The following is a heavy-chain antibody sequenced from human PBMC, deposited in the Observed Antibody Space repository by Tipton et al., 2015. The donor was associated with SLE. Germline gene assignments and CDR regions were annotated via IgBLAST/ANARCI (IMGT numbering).Heavy chain of an antibody. Sequence: TLSLTCTVSGGSISSYYWSWIRQPPGKGLEWIGSVYYSGHTYYNPSLKSRVTISVDKSKNQFSLKLSSVTAADTAVYYCARARSLITGTTGGTFDYWGQGTLVTVSS. J-gene: IGHJ4*02. CDR1: GGSISSYY. V-gene: IGHV4-59*12. CDR2: VYYSGHT. CDR3: ARARSLITGTTGGTFDY. D-gene: IGHD1-20*01.